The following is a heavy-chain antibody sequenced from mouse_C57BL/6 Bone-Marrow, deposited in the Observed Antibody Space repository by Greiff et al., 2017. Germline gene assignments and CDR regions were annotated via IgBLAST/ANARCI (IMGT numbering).Heavy chain of an antibody. CDR1: GFSLTSYG. Sequence: QVQLQQSGPGLVQPSQSLSITCTVSGFSLTSYGVHWVRQSPGKGLEWLGVIWSGGSTDYNAAFISRLSISKDNSTSQVFFKMNSLQADDTAIYYCAPTMVKETWFAYWGQGTLVTVSA. CDR3: APTMVKETWFAY. CDR2: IWSGGST. V-gene: IGHV2-2*01. D-gene: IGHD2-1*01. J-gene: IGHJ3*01.